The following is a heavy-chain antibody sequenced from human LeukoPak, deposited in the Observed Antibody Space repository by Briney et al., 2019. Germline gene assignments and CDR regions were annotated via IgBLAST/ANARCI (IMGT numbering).Heavy chain of an antibody. CDR1: EFTVSRNY. V-gene: IGHV3-66*01. CDR3: AKEQARIAEDGDCFDY. J-gene: IGHJ4*02. D-gene: IGHD6-13*01. CDR2: IYSDGST. Sequence: GGSLRLSCAASEFTVSRNYMTWVRQAPGKGLEWVSVIYSDGSTFYTDSVKGRFTISRDNSKNTLYLQMNSLRVEDTAVYYCAKEQARIAEDGDCFDYWGQGTLVTVSS.